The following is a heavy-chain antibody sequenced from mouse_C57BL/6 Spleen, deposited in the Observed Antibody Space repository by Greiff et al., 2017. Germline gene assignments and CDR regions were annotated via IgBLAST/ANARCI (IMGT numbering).Heavy chain of an antibody. CDR3: AGNRITTVVATDAMDY. V-gene: IGHV1-72*01. Sequence: VQLQQSGAELVKPGASVKLSCKASGYTFTSYWMHWVKQRPGRGLEWIGRIDPNSGGTKYNEKFKSKATLTVDKPSSTAYMQLRSLTSEDSAVYYCAGNRITTVVATDAMDYWGQGTSVTVSS. CDR1: GYTFTSYW. D-gene: IGHD1-1*01. J-gene: IGHJ4*01. CDR2: IDPNSGGT.